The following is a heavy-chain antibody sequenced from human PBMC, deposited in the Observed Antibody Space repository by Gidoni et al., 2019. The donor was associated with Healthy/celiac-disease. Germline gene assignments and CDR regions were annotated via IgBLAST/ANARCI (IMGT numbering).Heavy chain of an antibody. J-gene: IGHJ5*02. CDR1: GGSISSGSYY. D-gene: IGHD1-1*01. CDR2: IYTSGST. Sequence: QVQLQESGPGLVKPSQTLSLTCSVSGGSISSGSYYWRWIRQPAGKGLEWIGRIYTSGSTNYNPSLKSRVTMSVDTSKNQFSLKLSSVTAADTAVYYCARANWNPDWFDPWGQGTLVTVSS. CDR3: ARANWNPDWFDP. V-gene: IGHV4-61*02.